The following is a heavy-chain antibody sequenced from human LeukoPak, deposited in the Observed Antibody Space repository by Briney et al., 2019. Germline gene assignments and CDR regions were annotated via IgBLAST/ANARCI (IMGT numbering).Heavy chain of an antibody. CDR3: AKLPYYYYDSSGYYIDY. CDR1: GFTFSTDA. Sequence: QTGGSLRLSCAASGFTFSTDAMTWVRQAPGRGLQWVSAISGSGGSTYYADSVKGRFTISRDNSKNTLYLQMNSLRAEDTAVYYCAKLPYYYYDSSGYYIDYWGQGTLVTVSS. J-gene: IGHJ4*02. D-gene: IGHD3-22*01. CDR2: ISGSGGST. V-gene: IGHV3-23*01.